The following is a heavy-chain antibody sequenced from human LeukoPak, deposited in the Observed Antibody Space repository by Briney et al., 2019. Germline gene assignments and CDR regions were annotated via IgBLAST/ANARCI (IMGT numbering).Heavy chain of an antibody. CDR1: GFTFSSYE. D-gene: IGHD5-18*01. CDR2: ISSSGSTI. V-gene: IGHV3-48*03. CDR3: AREGVEVDTAMNIDY. J-gene: IGHJ4*02. Sequence: GGSLRLSCAASGFTFSSYEMNWVRQAPGKGLEWVSYISSSGSTIYYADSVKGRFTISRDNAKNSLYLQMNSLRAEDTAVYYCAREGVEVDTAMNIDYWGQGTLVTVSS.